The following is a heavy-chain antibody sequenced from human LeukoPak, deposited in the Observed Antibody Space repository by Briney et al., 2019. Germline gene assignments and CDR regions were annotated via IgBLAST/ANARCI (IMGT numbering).Heavy chain of an antibody. CDR2: IYSGGST. CDR3: ARDLATDGDYDY. Sequence: PGGSLRLSCAASGFTVSSNYMSWVRQAPGKGLEWVSVIYSGGSTYYADSVKGRSTISRDNSKNTLYLQMNSLRAEDTAVYYCARDLATDGDYDYWGQGTLVTVSS. J-gene: IGHJ4*02. V-gene: IGHV3-53*01. CDR1: GFTVSSNY. D-gene: IGHD4-17*01.